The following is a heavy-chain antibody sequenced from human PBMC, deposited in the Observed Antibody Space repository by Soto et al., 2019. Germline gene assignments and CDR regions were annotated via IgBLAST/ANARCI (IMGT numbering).Heavy chain of an antibody. CDR3: AKDRSSGWYYFAY. CDR1: GFTFSSYA. J-gene: IGHJ4*02. D-gene: IGHD6-19*01. V-gene: IGHV3-23*01. CDR2: ISGSGGST. Sequence: EVQLLESGGGLVQPGGSLRLSCAASGFTFSSYAMSWVRQAPGKGLEWVSAISGSGGSTYYADSVKGRFTISRDNSETTLYLQMNSLRAEDTAVYYCAKDRSSGWYYFAYWGQGTLVTVSS.